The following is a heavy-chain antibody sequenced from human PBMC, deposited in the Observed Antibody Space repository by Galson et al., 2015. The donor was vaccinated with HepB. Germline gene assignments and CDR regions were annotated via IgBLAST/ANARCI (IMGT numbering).Heavy chain of an antibody. CDR1: GSTFSTFG. CDR3: AREGVSGAFDNWFDP. D-gene: IGHD3-10*01. Sequence: SVTVSCKASGSTFSTFGINWVRQTPGQGLEWMGWISTNSGKTKYAQKIQGRVTMTTDPFTSTAYLELRSLRFDDTAVYYCAREGVSGAFDNWFDPWGQGTLVTVSS. J-gene: IGHJ5*02. V-gene: IGHV1-18*01. CDR2: ISTNSGKT.